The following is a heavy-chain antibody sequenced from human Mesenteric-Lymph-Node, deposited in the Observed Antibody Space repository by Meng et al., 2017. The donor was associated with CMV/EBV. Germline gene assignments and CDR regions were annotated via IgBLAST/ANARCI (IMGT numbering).Heavy chain of an antibody. J-gene: IGHJ4*02. D-gene: IGHD6-19*01. CDR2: ISWKSGSI. CDR3: AREGTGYSSGWYENFDY. V-gene: IGHV3-9*01. CDR1: RFTFDDHV. Sequence: SLKISCAASRFTFDDHVMHWVRQGPGKGLEWVSGISWKSGSIGYVDSVKGRFTISRDNARNSLYLQMNSLRAEDTAVYYCAREGTGYSSGWYENFDYWGQGTLVTVSS.